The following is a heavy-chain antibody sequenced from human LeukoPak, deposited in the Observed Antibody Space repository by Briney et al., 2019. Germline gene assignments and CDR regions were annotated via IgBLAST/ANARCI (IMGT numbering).Heavy chain of an antibody. J-gene: IGHJ4*02. D-gene: IGHD6-13*01. CDR2: IYTSGTT. CDR1: GGSISNYY. V-gene: IGHV4-4*07. Sequence: SETLSLTCSVSGGSISNYYWSWIRQPAGKGLEWIGRIYTSGTTHYNPSLKSRVTMSVDTSKNQFSLNLSSVTAADTAVYYCARFSSIAAAFDYWGLGTLVTVSS. CDR3: ARFSSIAAAFDY.